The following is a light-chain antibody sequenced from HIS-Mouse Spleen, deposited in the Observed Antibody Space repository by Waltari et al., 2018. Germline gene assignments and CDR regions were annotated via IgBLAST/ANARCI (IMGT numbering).Light chain of an antibody. CDR1: SSHIGSNY. Sequence: QSVLTQPPSASGTPGQRVTISCSGSSSHIGSNYVYWYQRLPGTAPKLLIYRNNQRPSGVPDRFSGSKSGTSASLAISGLRSEDEADYYCAAWDDSLSGPWVFGGGTKLTVL. V-gene: IGLV1-47*01. CDR2: RNN. J-gene: IGLJ3*02. CDR3: AAWDDSLSGPWV.